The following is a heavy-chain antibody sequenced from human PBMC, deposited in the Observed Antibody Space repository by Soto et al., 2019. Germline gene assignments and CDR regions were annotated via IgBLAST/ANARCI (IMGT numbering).Heavy chain of an antibody. D-gene: IGHD5-18*01. CDR2: VNSDGSMT. V-gene: IGHV3-74*01. Sequence: EVQLVESGGGLVQPGGSVRLSCAASGFTLSGYWMHWVRQVPGKRLVWVSRVNSDGSMTAYADSVKGRFTISRDNAKNTLYLQMNSLKADDTAVYYCARGKDQRNTQTYSYFDSWGQGTQVAVSS. CDR1: GFTLSGYW. J-gene: IGHJ4*02. CDR3: ARGKDQRNTQTYSYFDS.